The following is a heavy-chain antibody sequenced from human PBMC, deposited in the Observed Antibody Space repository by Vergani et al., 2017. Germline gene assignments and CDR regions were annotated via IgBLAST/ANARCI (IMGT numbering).Heavy chain of an antibody. CDR1: GFTFSSFW. V-gene: IGHV3-74*01. J-gene: IGHJ5*02. D-gene: IGHD4-17*01. CDR2: INSDGIST. Sequence: EVQLVESGGGLVQPGGSLRLSCAASGFTFSSFWMHWVRQAPGKGLVWVARINSDGISTDYAYSVRGRFTISRDNAKNTLYLQMNSLRAEDTAVYYCARARYGDYRWFDPWGQGTLVTVSS. CDR3: ARARYGDYRWFDP.